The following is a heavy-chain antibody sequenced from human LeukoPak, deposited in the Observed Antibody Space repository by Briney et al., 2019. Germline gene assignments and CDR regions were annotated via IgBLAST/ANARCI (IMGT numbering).Heavy chain of an antibody. V-gene: IGHV1-8*01. D-gene: IGHD2-21*02. CDR2: MNPNSGNT. J-gene: IGHJ4*02. CDR3: ARAGAGVTGDYFDY. Sequence: GASVTVSCKASVYTFTSYDINWVRQATGQGLEWMGWMNPNSGNTGYAQKLQGRVTMTTDTSTSTAYMELRSLRSDDTAVYYCARAGAGVTGDYFDYWGQGTLVAVSS. CDR1: VYTFTSYD.